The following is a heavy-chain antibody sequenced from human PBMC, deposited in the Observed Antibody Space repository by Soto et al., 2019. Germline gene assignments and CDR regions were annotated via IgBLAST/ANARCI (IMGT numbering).Heavy chain of an antibody. CDR1: GGSISGFF. CDR2: VAASGST. V-gene: IGHV4-4*07. CDR3: ARGGSTHYYYGLDV. J-gene: IGHJ6*02. Sequence: TSETLSLTCTVSGGSISGFFCTWVRQPPGMPLEGLGHVAASGSTAYNPSLRSRLSLSLDVSKNRFSLELTSVTAADTATYFCARGGSTHYYYGLDVWGQGTTVTVSS.